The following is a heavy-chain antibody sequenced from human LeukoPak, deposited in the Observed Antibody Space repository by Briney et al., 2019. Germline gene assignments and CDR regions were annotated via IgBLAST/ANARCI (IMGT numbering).Heavy chain of an antibody. D-gene: IGHD2-15*01. CDR1: GXSVSTYY. V-gene: IGHV4-59*02. J-gene: IGHJ4*02. Sequence: PSETLSLTCTVSGXSVSTYYWNWIRQPPGKGLEWIGYIYYSGSTNYNPSLKSRLTISVDTSNNQFSLKLSSVTAADTAVYYCASTSGYCSGGNCYSAFDYWGQGTLVTVSS. CDR2: IYYSGST. CDR3: ASTSGYCSGGNCYSAFDY.